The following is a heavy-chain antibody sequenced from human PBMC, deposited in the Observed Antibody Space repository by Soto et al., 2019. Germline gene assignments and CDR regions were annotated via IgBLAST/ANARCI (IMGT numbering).Heavy chain of an antibody. D-gene: IGHD6-19*01. J-gene: IGHJ4*02. CDR2: IWFDGSKK. CDR3: ARSSGVGIDF. Sequence: QVQLVESGGGVVPPGTSLRLSYGASGFSFNTHGMHWVRQSPGKGLEWVAVIWFDGSKKYYEDSVTGRFRISRDNSRSALYLEMDSLRVEDTGVYFCARSSGVGIDFWGQGTLVTVSS. CDR1: GFSFNTHG. V-gene: IGHV3-33*01.